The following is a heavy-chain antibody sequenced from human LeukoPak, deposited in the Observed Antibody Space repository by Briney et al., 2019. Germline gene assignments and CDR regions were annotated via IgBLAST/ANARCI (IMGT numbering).Heavy chain of an antibody. CDR3: AKDPIYYGSGSYYVDY. V-gene: IGHV3-30*04. J-gene: IGHJ4*02. D-gene: IGHD3-10*01. Sequence: GGSLRLSCAASGFTFSGSAMHWVRQAPGKGLEWVAVISYDGSNKYYADSVKGRFTISRDNSKNTLYLQMNSLRAEDTAVYYCAKDPIYYGSGSYYVDYWGQGTLVTVSS. CDR2: ISYDGSNK. CDR1: GFTFSGSA.